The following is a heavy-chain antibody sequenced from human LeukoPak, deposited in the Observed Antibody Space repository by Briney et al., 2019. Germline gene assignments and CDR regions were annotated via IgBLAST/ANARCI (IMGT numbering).Heavy chain of an antibody. Sequence: SETLSLTCTVSGGSISSGGYYWSWIRQHPGKGLEWIGYIYYSGSTYYNPSLKSRVTISVDTSKNQFSLKLSSVTAADTAVYYCASNVLRFLEWPPPTGYWGQGTLVTVSS. CDR3: ASNVLRFLEWPPPTGY. D-gene: IGHD3-3*01. CDR1: GGSISSGGYY. J-gene: IGHJ4*02. CDR2: IYYSGST. V-gene: IGHV4-30-4*08.